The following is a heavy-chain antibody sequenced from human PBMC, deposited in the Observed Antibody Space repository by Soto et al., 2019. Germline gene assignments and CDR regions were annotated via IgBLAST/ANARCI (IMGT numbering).Heavy chain of an antibody. V-gene: IGHV1-69*19. J-gene: IGHJ4*02. CDR3: AREVQVHTPAFVY. Sequence: QVPLVQSGAEMKKPGSSVKVSCQSSGGTFNTYAMNWVRQAPGQGPEWMGDISPMFGAANYAPTFQGRVTITADESTGTSYMQLSSLTSEDTALYFCAREVQVHTPAFVYWGQGTLVTVSS. D-gene: IGHD3-10*01. CDR2: ISPMFGAA. CDR1: GGTFNTYA.